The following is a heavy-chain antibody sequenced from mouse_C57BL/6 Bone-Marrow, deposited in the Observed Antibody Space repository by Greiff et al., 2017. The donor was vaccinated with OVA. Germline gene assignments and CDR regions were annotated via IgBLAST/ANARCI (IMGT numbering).Heavy chain of an antibody. CDR2: ISSGSSTI. CDR1: GFTFSDYG. Sequence: EVMLVESGGGLVKPGGSLKLSCAASGFTFSDYGMHWVRQAPEKGVEWVAYISSGSSTIYYADTVKGRFTISRDNAKNTLFLQMTSLRSEDTAMYYCARDYYGSSYFDWYFDVWGTGTTVTVSS. D-gene: IGHD1-1*01. CDR3: ARDYYGSSYFDWYFDV. V-gene: IGHV5-17*01. J-gene: IGHJ1*03.